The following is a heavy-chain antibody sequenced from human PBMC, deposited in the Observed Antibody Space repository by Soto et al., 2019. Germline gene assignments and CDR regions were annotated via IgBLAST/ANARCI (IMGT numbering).Heavy chain of an antibody. D-gene: IGHD6-13*01. CDR1: GGSISSNSW. CDR3: ARYRISGSWSKFDY. V-gene: IGHV4-4*02. CDR2: VFHSGST. J-gene: IGHJ4*02. Sequence: PSETLSLTCGVSGGSISSNSWWSWVRQPPGKGLEWIGEVFHSGSTSYNPSLKSRVTISVDKSANQFSLKLNSVTAADTAVYYCARYRISGSWSKFDYWGQGTRVTVSS.